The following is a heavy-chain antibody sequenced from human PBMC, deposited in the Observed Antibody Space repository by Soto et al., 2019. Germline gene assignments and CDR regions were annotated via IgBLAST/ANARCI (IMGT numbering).Heavy chain of an antibody. CDR1: GGSNIRDGYY. CDR2: ISYSGSS. CDR3: ARATPAGSADF. J-gene: IGHJ4*02. V-gene: IGHV4-31*03. D-gene: IGHD2-2*01. Sequence: LSLTCTVSGGSNIRDGYYWSWIRQHPGKGLEWIAYISYSGSSYSNPSLKSRVTISADTSKNQFSLRLTSVTAADTAVYFCARATPAGSADFWGQGTLVAVSS.